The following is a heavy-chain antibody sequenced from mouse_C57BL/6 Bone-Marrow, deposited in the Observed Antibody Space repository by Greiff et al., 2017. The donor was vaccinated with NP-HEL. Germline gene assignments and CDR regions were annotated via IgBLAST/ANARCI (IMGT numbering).Heavy chain of an antibody. Sequence: EVMLVESGGDLVKPGGSLKLSCAASGFTFSSYGMSWVRQTPDKRLEWVATISSGGSYTYYPDSVKGRFTISRDNAKNTLYLQMSSLKSEDTAMYYCARQALIYDGYPYYFDYWGQGTTLTVSS. J-gene: IGHJ2*01. CDR3: ARQALIYDGYPYYFDY. V-gene: IGHV5-6*02. CDR2: ISSGGSYT. D-gene: IGHD2-3*01. CDR1: GFTFSSYG.